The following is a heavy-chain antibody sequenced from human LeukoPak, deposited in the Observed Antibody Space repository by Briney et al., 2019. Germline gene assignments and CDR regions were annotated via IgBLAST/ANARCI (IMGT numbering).Heavy chain of an antibody. J-gene: IGHJ3*02. D-gene: IGHD3-22*01. CDR1: GGSISSCGYL. V-gene: IGHV4-39*07. Sequence: SETLSLTCAVSGGSISSCGYLWSWIRQPPGRGVEWIGDVGHSGSADYNPSRKSRVTVSADTSKTQFSLKLTSVTAADTAVYYCAKRGAYYDTSGKSYDALDIWGQGTMVTVSS. CDR2: VGHSGSA. CDR3: AKRGAYYDTSGKSYDALDI.